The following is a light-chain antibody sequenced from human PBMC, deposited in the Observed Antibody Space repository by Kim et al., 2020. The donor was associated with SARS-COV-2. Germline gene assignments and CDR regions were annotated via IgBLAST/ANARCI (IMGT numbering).Light chain of an antibody. J-gene: IGKJ4*01. Sequence: EMVMTQSPATLSVSPGERATLSCRASQSVSSNLAWYQQKPGQAPRLLIYGASTRATGIPARFSGNGSGTEFTLTISSLQSEDFAVYYCQKYNSWPLTFGGGTKVDIK. CDR2: GAS. CDR1: QSVSSN. CDR3: QKYNSWPLT. V-gene: IGKV3-15*01.